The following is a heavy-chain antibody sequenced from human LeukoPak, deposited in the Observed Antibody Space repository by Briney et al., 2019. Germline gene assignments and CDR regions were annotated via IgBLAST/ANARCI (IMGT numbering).Heavy chain of an antibody. Sequence: SETLSLTCTVSGGSISSHYWTWIRQSPVKGLEWIGDISNSGSTSYNPSLKSRVTISIDTSKNQFSLKLSSVTAADTAVYYCGRDALVGYYSYYYMDVWGKGTTVTVSS. D-gene: IGHD2-15*01. V-gene: IGHV4-59*11. CDR2: ISNSGST. CDR3: GRDALVGYYSYYYMDV. CDR1: GGSISSHY. J-gene: IGHJ6*03.